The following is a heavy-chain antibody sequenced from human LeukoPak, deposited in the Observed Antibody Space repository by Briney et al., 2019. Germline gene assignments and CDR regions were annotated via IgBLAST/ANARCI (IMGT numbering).Heavy chain of an antibody. CDR3: ARGGDRGKGIVVVPAARRPGSALPAYNWFDP. Sequence: SETLSLTCTVSGGSISSYYWSWIRQPPGKGLEWIGYIYYSGSTNYNPSLKSRVTISVDTSKNQFSLKLSSVTAADTAVYYCARGGDRGKGIVVVPAARRPGSALPAYNWFDPWGQGTLVAVSS. V-gene: IGHV4-59*01. J-gene: IGHJ5*02. CDR2: IYYSGST. D-gene: IGHD2-2*01. CDR1: GGSISSYY.